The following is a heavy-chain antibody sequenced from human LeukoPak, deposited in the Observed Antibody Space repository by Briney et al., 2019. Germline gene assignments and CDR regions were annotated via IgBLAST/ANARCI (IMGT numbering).Heavy chain of an antibody. Sequence: SQTLSLTCTVSGNSISSGDNYWSWIRQPAGKGLEWIGRIYSSWDTHYNPSFQSRVTMSVDTSKNQFSLNLSSVTAADTAVYYCARDNIPAHINDAFDIWGQGRMVTVSA. J-gene: IGHJ3*02. CDR3: ARDNIPAHINDAFDI. D-gene: IGHD6-13*01. CDR1: GNSISSGDNY. CDR2: IYSSWDT. V-gene: IGHV4-61*02.